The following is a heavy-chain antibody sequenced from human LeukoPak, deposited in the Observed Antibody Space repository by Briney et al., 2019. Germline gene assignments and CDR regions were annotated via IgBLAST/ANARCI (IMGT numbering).Heavy chain of an antibody. CDR1: GDSISSHY. D-gene: IGHD3-3*01. V-gene: IGHV4-59*11. CDR3: AREIITISGVATFDP. J-gene: IGHJ5*02. CDR2: IYYSGIT. Sequence: SETLSLTCTVSGDSISSHYWTWLRQPPGKRLEWIGYIYYSGITNYNPSLTSRVTISLDTSKNQFSLKLSSVTAADTAVYYCAREIITISGVATFDPWGQGTLVTVSS.